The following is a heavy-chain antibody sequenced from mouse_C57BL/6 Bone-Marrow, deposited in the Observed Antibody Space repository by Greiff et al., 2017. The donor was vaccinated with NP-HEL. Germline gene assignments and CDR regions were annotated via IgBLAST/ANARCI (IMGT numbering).Heavy chain of an antibody. J-gene: IGHJ4*01. Sequence: QVQLQQPGAELVKPGASVKLSCKASGYTFTSYWMHWVKQRPGQGLEWIGNFHPYNDDTKYNEKFKGKATLTVEKSSSTVYLDLSRLTSDDSAVYYCARRSNFDYAMDYWGQGTSVTVSS. CDR2: FHPYNDDT. CDR3: ARRSNFDYAMDY. V-gene: IGHV1-47*01. CDR1: GYTFTSYW. D-gene: IGHD1-1*01.